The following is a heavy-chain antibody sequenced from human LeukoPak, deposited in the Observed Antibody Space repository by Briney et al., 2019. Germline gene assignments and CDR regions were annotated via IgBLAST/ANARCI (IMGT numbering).Heavy chain of an antibody. V-gene: IGHV1-2*02. CDR2: INPNSGGT. Sequence: VASVKVSCKASGYTFTGYYMHWVRQAPGQGLEWMGWINPNSGGTNYAQKFQGRVTMTRDTSISTAYMELSRLRSDDTAVYYCARAASQYYYGSGYFDYWGQGTLVTVSS. CDR1: GYTFTGYY. D-gene: IGHD3-10*01. CDR3: ARAASQYYYGSGYFDY. J-gene: IGHJ4*02.